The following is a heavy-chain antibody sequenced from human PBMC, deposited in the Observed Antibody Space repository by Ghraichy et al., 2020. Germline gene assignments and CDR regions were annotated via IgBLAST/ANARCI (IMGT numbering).Heavy chain of an antibody. J-gene: IGHJ1*01. D-gene: IGHD2-2*02. CDR2: ISSSSSTI. Sequence: GGSLRLSCAASGFTFSSYSMNWVRQAPGKGLEWVSYISSSSSTIYYADSVKGRFTISRDNAKNSLYLQMNSLRAEDTAVYYCARDLLYGRSQYFQHWGQGTLVTVSS. V-gene: IGHV3-48*04. CDR3: ARDLLYGRSQYFQH. CDR1: GFTFSSYS.